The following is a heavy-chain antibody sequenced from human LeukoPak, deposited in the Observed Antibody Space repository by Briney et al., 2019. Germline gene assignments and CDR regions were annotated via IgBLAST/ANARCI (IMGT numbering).Heavy chain of an antibody. CDR1: GFTLSSYA. Sequence: GGSLRLSCAASGFTLSSYAMSWVRQAPGKGLEWVSAICGSGGSTYYADSVKGRFTISRDNSKNTLYLQMNSLRAEDTAVYYCAKDQWFRAAGYFDYWGQGTLVTVSS. V-gene: IGHV3-23*01. D-gene: IGHD6-13*01. CDR2: ICGSGGST. CDR3: AKDQWFRAAGYFDY. J-gene: IGHJ4*02.